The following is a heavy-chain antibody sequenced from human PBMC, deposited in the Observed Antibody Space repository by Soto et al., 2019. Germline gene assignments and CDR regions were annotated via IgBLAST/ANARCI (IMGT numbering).Heavy chain of an antibody. D-gene: IGHD6-13*01. CDR3: AKIPVAAAGTVNWFDP. CDR1: GGSFSGYY. Sequence: SETLSLTCAVYGGSFSGYYWIWIRQPPGKGLEWIGEINHSGSTNYNPSLKSRVTISVDTSKNQFSLKLSSVTAADTAVYYCAKIPVAAAGTVNWFDPWGQGTLVTVSS. CDR2: INHSGST. V-gene: IGHV4-34*01. J-gene: IGHJ5*02.